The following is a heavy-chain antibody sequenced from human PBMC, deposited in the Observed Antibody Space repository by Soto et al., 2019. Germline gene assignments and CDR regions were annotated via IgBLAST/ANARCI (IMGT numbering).Heavy chain of an antibody. Sequence: QVQLVQSGAEMKKPGASVKVSCKASGYTFTSYGISWVRQAPGQGLEWMGWISAYNGNTNYAQKLQGRVTMTTESSTSTAYMEMRSLRSDDKAVYSCARVTVAVPAAIGHWGQGTLVTVSS. CDR1: GYTFTSYG. J-gene: IGHJ4*02. CDR2: ISAYNGNT. CDR3: ARVTVAVPAAIGH. D-gene: IGHD2-2*01. V-gene: IGHV1-18*01.